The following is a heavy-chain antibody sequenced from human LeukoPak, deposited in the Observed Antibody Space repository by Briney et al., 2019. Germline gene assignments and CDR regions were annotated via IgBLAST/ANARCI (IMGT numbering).Heavy chain of an antibody. CDR2: ISGYNGKT. CDR3: AREGHTAMVLGY. Sequence: ASVKVSCKASGYTFASYGISWVRQAPGQGLEWMGWISGYNGKTNYAQKLQGRVTMTTDTSTSTAYMELRRLRSDDTAVYYCAREGHTAMVLGYWGQGTLVTVSS. J-gene: IGHJ4*02. V-gene: IGHV1-18*01. D-gene: IGHD5-18*01. CDR1: GYTFASYG.